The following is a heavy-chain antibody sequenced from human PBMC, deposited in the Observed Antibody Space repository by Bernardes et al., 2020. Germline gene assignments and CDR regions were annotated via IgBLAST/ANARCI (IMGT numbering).Heavy chain of an antibody. Sequence: SETLSLTCTVSGGSISSYYWSWIRQSPGKGLEWIGNTYNSGSTNYSPSLKSRVTISVDTSKNQFSLKLSSVTAADTAVYYCSRRHVDTNYAFDPWGQGTLVTVSS. CDR3: SRRHVDTNYAFDP. D-gene: IGHD5-18*01. CDR2: TYNSGST. CDR1: GGSISSYY. J-gene: IGHJ5*02. V-gene: IGHV4-4*08.